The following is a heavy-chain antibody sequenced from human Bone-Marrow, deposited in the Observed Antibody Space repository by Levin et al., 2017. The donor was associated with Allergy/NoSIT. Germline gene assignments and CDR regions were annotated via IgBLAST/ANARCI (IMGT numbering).Heavy chain of an antibody. Sequence: PGGSLRLSCAASGFTFTSYAMAWVRQAPGKGLKWVASITGSAATSYYAESVKGRFTISKDNPKNALILEMKSLRPEDTAEYYCAEDRGFTVTADFDDWGQGTGVTVSS. J-gene: IGHJ4*02. D-gene: IGHD4-17*01. CDR1: GFTFTSYA. V-gene: IGHV3-23*01. CDR2: ITGSAATS. CDR3: AEDRGFTVTADFDD.